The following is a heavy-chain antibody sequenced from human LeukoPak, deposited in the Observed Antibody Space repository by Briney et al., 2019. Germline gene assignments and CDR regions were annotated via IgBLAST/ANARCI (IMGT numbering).Heavy chain of an antibody. CDR2: ISGSGGST. Sequence: GGSLRLSCAASGFTFSSYAMSWVRQAPGKGLEWVSAISGSGGSTYYADSVKGRFTISRDNAKTTLYLQMNSLRDEDTAVYYCAGDLISGSGSLGYWGQGTLVTVSS. CDR3: AGDLISGSGSLGY. D-gene: IGHD3-10*01. V-gene: IGHV3-23*01. J-gene: IGHJ4*02. CDR1: GFTFSSYA.